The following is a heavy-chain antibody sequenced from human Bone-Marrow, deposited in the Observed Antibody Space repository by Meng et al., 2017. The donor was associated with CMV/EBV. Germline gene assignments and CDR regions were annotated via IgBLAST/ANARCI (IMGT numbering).Heavy chain of an antibody. Sequence: ETLSLTCTASGFTVSSNYMSWVRQAPGKGLKWVSVIYSGGSTYYADSVKGRFTISRANSKNTLYLQMNSLRAEDTAVYYCASSLHWGQGTLVTVSS. J-gene: IGHJ4*02. CDR2: IYSGGST. CDR3: ASSLH. V-gene: IGHV3-53*01. CDR1: GFTVSSNY.